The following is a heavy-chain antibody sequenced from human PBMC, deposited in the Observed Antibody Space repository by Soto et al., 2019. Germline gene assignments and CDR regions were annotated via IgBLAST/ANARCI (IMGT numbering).Heavy chain of an antibody. CDR2: ISPSSDTI. J-gene: IGHJ3*02. V-gene: IGHV3-48*03. Sequence: EVQLVESGGGLVQPGGSLRLSSASCGFAFSAYEMNWVRKAPGKGLEWVSYISPSSDTIYYADSVKGRFTISRDNAENSLYLQMNSLRAEDTALYFCEGILVVPAPGHDAFAIWGQGTMVTVSS. CDR1: GFAFSAYE. CDR3: EGILVVPAPGHDAFAI. D-gene: IGHD2-8*02.